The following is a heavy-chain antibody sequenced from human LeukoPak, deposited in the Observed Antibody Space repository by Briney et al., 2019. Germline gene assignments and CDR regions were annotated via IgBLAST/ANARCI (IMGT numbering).Heavy chain of an antibody. D-gene: IGHD3-16*01. CDR3: ARFSGAFDI. CDR1: GGSLSSYY. CDR2: IYTSGST. V-gene: IGHV4-4*07. J-gene: IGHJ3*02. Sequence: SETLSLTXTVPGGSLSSYYWSWIRQPAGKGLEWIGRIYTSGSTNYNPSLTRRVTMSVDTSKNQFSRTPTSVTAATTAVYYCARFSGAFDIWGQGTMVTVSS.